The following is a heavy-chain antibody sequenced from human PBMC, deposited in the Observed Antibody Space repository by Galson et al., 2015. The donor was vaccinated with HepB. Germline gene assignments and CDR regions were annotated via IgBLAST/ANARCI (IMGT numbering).Heavy chain of an antibody. CDR3: ARDLTPDCSGGSCYRRSYYFDY. Sequence: SVKVSCKASGYTFTSYGISWVRQAPGQGLEWMGWISAYNGNTNYAQKLQGRVTMTTDTSTSTAYMELRSLRSDDTAVYYCARDLTPDCSGGSCYRRSYYFDYWGQGTLVTVSS. J-gene: IGHJ4*02. CDR2: ISAYNGNT. CDR1: GYTFTSYG. D-gene: IGHD2-15*01. V-gene: IGHV1-18*04.